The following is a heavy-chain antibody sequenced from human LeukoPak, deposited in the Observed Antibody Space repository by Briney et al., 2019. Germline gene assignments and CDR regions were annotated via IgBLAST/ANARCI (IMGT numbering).Heavy chain of an antibody. V-gene: IGHV4-59*01. CDR3: ARGRGIINWFDP. D-gene: IGHD1-14*01. Sequence: SETLSLTCTVSGGSISSYYWSWIRQPPGKGLEWIGYIYYSGSTNYNPSLKSRVTISVDTSKNQFSLKLSSVTAADTAVYYCARGRGIINWFDPWGQGTLVTSPQ. CDR2: IYYSGST. CDR1: GGSISSYY. J-gene: IGHJ5*02.